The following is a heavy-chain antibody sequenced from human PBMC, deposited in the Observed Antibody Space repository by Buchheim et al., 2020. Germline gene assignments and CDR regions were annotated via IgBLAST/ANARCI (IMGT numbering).Heavy chain of an antibody. CDR1: GGSISSGGYY. V-gene: IGHV4-31*03. D-gene: IGHD3-22*01. CDR3: ATTHGGTMIANWFDP. CDR2: IYHSGST. Sequence: QVQLQESGPGLVKPSQTLSLTCTVSGGSISSGGYYWSWIRQHPGKGLEWIGYIYHSGSTYYNPSLRSRVTISVDTSKNQFSLKLNSVTAADTAVYYCATTHGGTMIANWFDPWGQGTL. J-gene: IGHJ5*02.